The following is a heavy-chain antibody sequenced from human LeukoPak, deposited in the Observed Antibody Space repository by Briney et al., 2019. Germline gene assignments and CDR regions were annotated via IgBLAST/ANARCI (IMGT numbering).Heavy chain of an antibody. CDR3: ARGIGTTGTTWYNWFDP. CDR1: GGSFSGYY. J-gene: IGHJ5*02. V-gene: IGHV4-34*01. CDR2: INHSGST. D-gene: IGHD1-1*01. Sequence: PSETLSLTCAVYGGSFSGYYWSWIRQPPGKGLEWIGEINHSGSTNYNPSLKSRVTISVDTSKNQFSLKLGSVTAADTAVYYCARGIGTTGTTWYNWFDPWGQGTLVTVSS.